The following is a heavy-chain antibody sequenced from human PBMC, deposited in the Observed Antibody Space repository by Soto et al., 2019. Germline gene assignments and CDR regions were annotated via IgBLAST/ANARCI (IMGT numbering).Heavy chain of an antibody. CDR3: ARGRSGSYGYFDY. V-gene: IGHV4-34*01. CDR1: GGSFSGYY. J-gene: IGHJ4*02. Sequence: LSLTCAVYGGSFSGYYWSWIRQPPGKGLEWIGEINHSGSTNYNPSLKSRVTISVDTSKNQFSLKLSSVTAADTAVYYCARGRSGSYGYFDYWGQGTLVTVSS. D-gene: IGHD1-26*01. CDR2: INHSGST.